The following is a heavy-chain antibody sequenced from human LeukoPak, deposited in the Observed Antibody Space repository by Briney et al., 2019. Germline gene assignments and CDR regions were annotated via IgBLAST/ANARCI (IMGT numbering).Heavy chain of an antibody. V-gene: IGHV4-34*01. CDR3: ARGHGSGYYFFDY. J-gene: IGHJ3*01. CDR1: GGSFSGYY. CDR2: INHSGST. Sequence: SETPSLTCAVYGGSFSGYYWSWIRQPPGKGLEWIGEINHSGSTNYNPSLKSRVTISVDTSKNQFSLKLSSVTAADTAVYYCARGHGSGYYFFDYWGQGTMVTVSS. D-gene: IGHD3-22*01.